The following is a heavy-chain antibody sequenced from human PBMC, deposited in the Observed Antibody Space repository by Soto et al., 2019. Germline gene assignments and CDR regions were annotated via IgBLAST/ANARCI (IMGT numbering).Heavy chain of an antibody. J-gene: IGHJ6*02. V-gene: IGHV3-48*04. Sequence: PGGSLILSSAASGFTFSSYSMNWVRQAPGKGLEWVSYISSSSSTIYYADSVKCRFTISRDNAKNSVYLHMNSLRAGGTAVYYCARDIAVAVPYYYGMDLWAQGTTVTVSS. CDR1: GFTFSSYS. D-gene: IGHD6-19*01. CDR2: ISSSSSTI. CDR3: ARDIAVAVPYYYGMDL.